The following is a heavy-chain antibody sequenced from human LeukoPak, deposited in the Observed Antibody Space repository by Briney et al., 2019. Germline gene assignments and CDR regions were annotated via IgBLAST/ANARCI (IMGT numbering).Heavy chain of an antibody. V-gene: IGHV1-69*01. Sequence: GASVKVSCKASGGTFSSYAISWVRQAPGQGLEWMGGIIPIFGTANYAQKFQGRVTITADESTSTAYMELRSLRSDDTAVYYCAREDSSSWYTGYYYYYGMDVWGQGTTVTVSS. J-gene: IGHJ6*02. CDR3: AREDSSSWYTGYYYYYGMDV. CDR2: IIPIFGTA. CDR1: GGTFSSYA. D-gene: IGHD6-13*01.